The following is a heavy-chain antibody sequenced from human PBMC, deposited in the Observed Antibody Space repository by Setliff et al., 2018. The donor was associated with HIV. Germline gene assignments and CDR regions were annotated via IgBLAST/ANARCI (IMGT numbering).Heavy chain of an antibody. CDR1: GGSISSGSYY. J-gene: IGHJ4*02. D-gene: IGHD1-26*01. CDR3: ARGGSGSPFDY. V-gene: IGHV4-61*02. Sequence: PSETLSLTCTVSGGSISSGSYYWSWIRQPAGKGLEWIGRIYTSGSTNYNPSLKSRVTISADTSKNQFSLKLSSVTAADTAVYYCARGGSGSPFDYWGQGTLVTVSS. CDR2: IYTSGST.